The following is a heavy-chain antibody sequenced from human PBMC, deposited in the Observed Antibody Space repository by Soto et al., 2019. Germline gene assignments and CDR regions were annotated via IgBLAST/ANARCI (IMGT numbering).Heavy chain of an antibody. Sequence: ESGPKLVNNAQTLRQTFNLSGCSLSTRGVGVGWIRQPPGKALEWLALTYGDDEKRYSPSLKSRLAIIKDTSENQVVLTLTNMDPVDTATYYCARSKPITIFGVVSYYFDYWGQGTPVTVSS. CDR3: ARSKPITIFGVVSYYFDY. CDR2: TYGDDEK. CDR1: GCSLSTRGVG. J-gene: IGHJ4*02. D-gene: IGHD3-3*01. V-gene: IGHV2-5*02.